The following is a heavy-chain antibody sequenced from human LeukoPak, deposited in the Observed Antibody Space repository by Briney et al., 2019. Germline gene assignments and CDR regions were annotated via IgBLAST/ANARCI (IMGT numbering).Heavy chain of an antibody. CDR2: IHHSAST. D-gene: IGHD3-10*01. J-gene: IGHJ3*02. Sequence: SETLSLTCAVSGVSISSSNWWNWVRQPPGKGLEWIGEIHHSASTNYNPSLKSRVTISVDKTKNQFSLRLSSVTAADTAVYYCARAGTSGSYSSDAFDIWGQGTVVTVSS. V-gene: IGHV4-4*02. CDR3: ARAGTSGSYSSDAFDI. CDR1: GVSISSSNW.